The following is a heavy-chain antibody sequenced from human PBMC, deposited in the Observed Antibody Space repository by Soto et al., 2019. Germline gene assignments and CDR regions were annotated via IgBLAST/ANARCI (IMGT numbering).Heavy chain of an antibody. CDR1: GGSISSYY. J-gene: IGHJ4*02. CDR2: IYYSGST. D-gene: IGHD2-21*02. CDR3: ARVPAGDWYIDF. Sequence: SETLSLTCTVSGGSISSYYWSWIRQPPGKGLEWIGYIYYSGSTNYNPSLKSRVTISVDTSKNQFSLKLSSVTAADTAVYYCARVPAGDWYIDFWGPGTLGTVSS. V-gene: IGHV4-59*08.